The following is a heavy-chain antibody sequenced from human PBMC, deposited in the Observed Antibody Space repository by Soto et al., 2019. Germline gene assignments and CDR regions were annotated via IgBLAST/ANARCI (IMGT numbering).Heavy chain of an antibody. CDR1: GGTFSSYA. V-gene: IGHV1-69*13. J-gene: IGHJ5*02. CDR2: IIPIFGTA. D-gene: IGHD2-2*01. Sequence: SVKVSCKASGGTFSSYAISWVRQAPGQGLEWMGGIIPIFGTANYAQKFQGRVTITADESTSTAYMGLSSLRSEDTAVYYCARASLYCSSTSCQINWFDPWGQGTLVTVSS. CDR3: ARASLYCSSTSCQINWFDP.